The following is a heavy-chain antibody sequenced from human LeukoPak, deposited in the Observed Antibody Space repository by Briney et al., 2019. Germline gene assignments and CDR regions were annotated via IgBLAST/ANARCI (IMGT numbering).Heavy chain of an antibody. J-gene: IGHJ4*02. V-gene: IGHV3-48*01. D-gene: IGHD1-26*01. Sequence: GGSLRLSCAASGFTFSSYSMNWVRQAPGKGLEWVSYISSSSSTIYYADSVKGRFTISRDNAKNSLHLQMNSLRAEDTAVYYCARDGVGANFDYWGQGTLVTVSS. CDR3: ARDGVGANFDY. CDR2: ISSSSSTI. CDR1: GFTFSSYS.